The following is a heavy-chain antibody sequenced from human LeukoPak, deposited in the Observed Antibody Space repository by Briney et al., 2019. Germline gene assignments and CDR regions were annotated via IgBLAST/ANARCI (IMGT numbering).Heavy chain of an antibody. CDR2: IYYSGST. Sequence: TSETLSLTGAVSGVSISSYYWSWIRKPPGKGLEWIGYIYYSGSTNYNPSLKSRVTISVDTSKNQFSLKLSSVTAADTAVYYCAREYSSSWYGGVLRYWGQGTLVTVSS. V-gene: IGHV4-59*12. CDR1: GVSISSYY. D-gene: IGHD6-13*01. CDR3: AREYSSSWYGGVLRY. J-gene: IGHJ4*02.